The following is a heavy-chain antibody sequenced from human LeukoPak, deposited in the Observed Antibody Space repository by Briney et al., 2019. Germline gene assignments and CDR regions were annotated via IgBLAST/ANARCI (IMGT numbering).Heavy chain of an antibody. CDR3: AKDWVDDNSGIEY. J-gene: IGHJ4*02. Sequence: AGGSLRLSCATSGFTFSSFAMSWVRQAPEKGLEWVSSLSRDGKHIYYADSVRGQFTISRDNSKSTVFLQMNSLRVEDTAFYYCAKDWVDDNSGIEYWGQGSLVTVSS. D-gene: IGHD6-19*01. CDR2: LSRDGKHI. V-gene: IGHV3-23*01. CDR1: GFTFSSFA.